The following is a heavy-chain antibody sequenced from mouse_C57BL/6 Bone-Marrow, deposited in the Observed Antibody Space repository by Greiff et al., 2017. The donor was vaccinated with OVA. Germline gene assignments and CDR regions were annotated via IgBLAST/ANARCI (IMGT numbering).Heavy chain of an antibody. J-gene: IGHJ4*01. V-gene: IGHV1-4*01. CDR1: GYTFTSYT. Sequence: VQRVESGAELARPGASVKMSCKASGYTFTSYTMHWVKQRPGQGLEWIGYINPSSGYTKYNQKFKDKATLTADKSSSTAYMQLSSLTSEDSAVYYCARKGLMDYWGQGTSVTVSS. CDR3: ARKGLMDY. CDR2: INPSSGYT. D-gene: IGHD3-3*01.